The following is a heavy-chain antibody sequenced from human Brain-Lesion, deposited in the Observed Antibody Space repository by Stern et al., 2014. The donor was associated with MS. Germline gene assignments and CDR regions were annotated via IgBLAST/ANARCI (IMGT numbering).Heavy chain of an antibody. Sequence: QVQLVESGPGLVKPSQTLSLSCTVSGGSISSGGYYWSWIRQPAGKGLEWIGRIFHSGSTRYNPSLKSRGTISIDKSKNQFSLRLNSMTAADTAVYYCARGRVVPGFQYYATDVWGQGTTVIVSS. CDR3: ARGRVVPGFQYYATDV. D-gene: IGHD2-2*01. V-gene: IGHV4-61*02. CDR2: IFHSGST. J-gene: IGHJ6*02. CDR1: GGSISSGGYY.